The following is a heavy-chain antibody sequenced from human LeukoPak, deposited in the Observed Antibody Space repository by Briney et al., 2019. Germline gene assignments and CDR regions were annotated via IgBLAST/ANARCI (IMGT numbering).Heavy chain of an antibody. Sequence: GGSLRLSCAASGFTFSSYAMSWVRQAPGKGLEWVSAISGSGAYTSYTASVKGRFTISRDNSKNTLYLQMNSLRAEDTAVYYCAKGIYHSGNWYVDFWGQGTLVTVSS. CDR1: GFTFSSYA. J-gene: IGHJ4*02. CDR2: ISGSGAYT. D-gene: IGHD2-21*01. CDR3: AKGIYHSGNWYVDF. V-gene: IGHV3-23*01.